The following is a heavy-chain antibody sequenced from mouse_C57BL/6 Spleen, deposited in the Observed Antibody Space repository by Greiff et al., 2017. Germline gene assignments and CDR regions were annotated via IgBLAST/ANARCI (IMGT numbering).Heavy chain of an antibody. D-gene: IGHD4-1*01. Sequence: EVKLMESGGDFVKPGGSLKLSCAASGFTFSSYGMSWVRQTPDKRLEWVATISSGGSYTYYPDSVKGRFTISRNNGKNTLYLQMSSLKAEDTAMYYSAREGANWDYFDYWGQGTTLTVSS. V-gene: IGHV5-6*01. CDR1: GFTFSSYG. CDR2: ISSGGSYT. CDR3: AREGANWDYFDY. J-gene: IGHJ2*01.